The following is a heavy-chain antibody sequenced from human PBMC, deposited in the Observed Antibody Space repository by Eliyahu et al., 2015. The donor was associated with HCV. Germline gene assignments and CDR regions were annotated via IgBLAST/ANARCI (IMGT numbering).Heavy chain of an antibody. J-gene: IGHJ4*01. Sequence: QEQLVESGGGVVQPGRSLRXSXAASGFTFXSYGMXWVRQAPGKGLEWVADLWFDGSNKNYADSVKGRFTISRDNSKSTLYLQLNRLRDEDTAIYYCARDIKVATIWSMLDYWGQGTLVTVSS. CDR3: ARDIKVATIWSMLDY. D-gene: IGHD5-24*01. CDR1: GFTFXSYG. V-gene: IGHV3-33*01. CDR2: LWFDGSNK.